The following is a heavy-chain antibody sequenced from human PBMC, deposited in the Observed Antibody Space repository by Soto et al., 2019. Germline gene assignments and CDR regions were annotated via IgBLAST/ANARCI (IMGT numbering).Heavy chain of an antibody. CDR3: GRGRSGQLVVFY. CDR2: IGPASGDT. V-gene: IGHV1-2*02. CDR1: GYTFTGHY. Sequence: ASVKVSCKASGYTFTGHYIHWVRQAPGQGPEWMGEIGPASGDTRYAQKFQGRVTMTRDTSITTVYMELNNLSPNDTAVYYCGRGRSGQLVVFYWGQGTPVTVSS. J-gene: IGHJ4*02. D-gene: IGHD3-10*01.